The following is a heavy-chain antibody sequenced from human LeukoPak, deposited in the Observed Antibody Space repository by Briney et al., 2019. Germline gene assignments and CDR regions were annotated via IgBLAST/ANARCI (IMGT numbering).Heavy chain of an antibody. CDR2: ISYDGSNK. CDR3: AKDRGSSWYFDY. J-gene: IGHJ4*02. Sequence: GGSLRLSCAASGFTFSSYGMHWVRQAPGKGLEWVASISYDGSNKYYADSVKGRFTISRDNSRNTLYLQMNSLRAEDTAVYYCAKDRGSSWYFDYWGQGTLVTVSS. CDR1: GFTFSSYG. V-gene: IGHV3-30*18. D-gene: IGHD6-13*01.